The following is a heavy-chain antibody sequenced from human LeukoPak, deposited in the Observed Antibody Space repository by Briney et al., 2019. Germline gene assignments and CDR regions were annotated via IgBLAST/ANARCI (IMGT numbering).Heavy chain of an antibody. CDR3: AREGPAVTAFDY. V-gene: IGHV3-33*01. J-gene: IGHJ4*02. CDR2: IWYDGSNK. D-gene: IGHD1-14*01. Sequence: PGGSLDFSCERPGLPLSSNGLTWVRRVPGKGLEGVAVIWYDGSNKYYADSVKGRFTISRDNSKNTLYLQMNSLRAEDTAVYYCAREGPAVTAFDYWGQGTLVTVSS. CDR1: GLPLSSNG.